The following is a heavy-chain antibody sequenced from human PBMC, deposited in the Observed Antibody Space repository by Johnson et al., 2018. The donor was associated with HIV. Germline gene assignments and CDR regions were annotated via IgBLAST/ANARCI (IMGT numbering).Heavy chain of an antibody. V-gene: IGHV3-23*04. D-gene: IGHD4-23*01. CDR1: GFTFSSYA. Sequence: VQLVESGGGVVQPGRSLRLSCAASGFTFSSYAMHWVRQAPGKGLEWVSAISGSGGSTYYADSVKGRFTISRDNSKNTLYLQMNSLRAEDTAVYYCTTSRWDYGGNSGAFHIWGQGTMVTVSS. CDR3: TTSRWDYGGNSGAFHI. J-gene: IGHJ3*02. CDR2: ISGSGGST.